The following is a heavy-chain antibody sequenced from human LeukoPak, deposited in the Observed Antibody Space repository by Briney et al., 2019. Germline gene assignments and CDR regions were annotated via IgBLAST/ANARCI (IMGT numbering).Heavy chain of an antibody. CDR3: AKTRGISISGVVPLCDY. J-gene: IGHJ4*02. V-gene: IGHV3-23*01. CDR1: GFTFSTSG. D-gene: IGHD3-3*01. CDR2: ISGSGGTP. Sequence: GGSLRLSCAASGFTFSTSGMTWVRQSPGKGLDWVSIISGSGGTPYYTDSVKGRFTISRDNSKNTLYLQMNSLRAEDTAVYYCAKTRGISISGVVPLCDYWGQGTLVTVSS.